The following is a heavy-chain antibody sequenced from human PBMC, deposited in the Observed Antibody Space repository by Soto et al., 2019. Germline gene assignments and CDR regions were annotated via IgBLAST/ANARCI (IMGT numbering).Heavy chain of an antibody. CDR1: GDTFTNFG. V-gene: IGHV1-18*01. D-gene: IGHD3-10*01. Sequence: HLVQSGPEVKKPGASITVSCKTSGDTFTNFGLSWVRQAPGQGLEWMGWIATYNSNRNYAQKFQGRPPLTTDTSTSTSYMELKSLRYDDTAVYYWATVLRGVVNWFDPWGQGTLVTVSS. CDR2: IATYNSNR. CDR3: ATVLRGVVNWFDP. J-gene: IGHJ5*02.